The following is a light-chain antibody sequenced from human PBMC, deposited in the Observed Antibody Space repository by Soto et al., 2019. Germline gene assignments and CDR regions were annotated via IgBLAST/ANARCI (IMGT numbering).Light chain of an antibody. Sequence: SYELTQPPSVSVSPGQTASITCPGDKLGDKYACWCQQKPGQSPALVIYQDSKRPSGIPERFSGSNSGNTATLTISGTQAMDEADYYCQAWDSSTVVFGGGTKVTVL. CDR2: QDS. CDR1: KLGDKY. V-gene: IGLV3-1*01. J-gene: IGLJ2*01. CDR3: QAWDSSTVV.